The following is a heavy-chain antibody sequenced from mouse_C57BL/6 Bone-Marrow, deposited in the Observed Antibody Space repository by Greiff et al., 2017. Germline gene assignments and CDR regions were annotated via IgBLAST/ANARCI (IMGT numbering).Heavy chain of an antibody. D-gene: IGHD1-1*01. V-gene: IGHV1-76*01. J-gene: IGHJ4*01. CDR2: IYPGSGNT. CDR1: GYTFTDYY. Sequence: QVQLQQSGAELVRPGASVKLSCKASGYTFTDYYINWVKQRPGQGLEWIARIYPGSGNTYYNEKFKGKATLTAEKSSSTAYMQLSSLTSEDSAVYFCAREDYYGSRYDYYAMDYWGQGTSVTVSS. CDR3: AREDYYGSRYDYYAMDY.